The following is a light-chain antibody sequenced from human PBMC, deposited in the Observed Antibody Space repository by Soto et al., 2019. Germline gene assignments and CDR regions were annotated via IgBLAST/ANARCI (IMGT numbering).Light chain of an antibody. V-gene: IGKV1-5*01. CDR3: QQYNDLST. Sequence: DIQMTQSPSTLSASVGDRVTITCRASQGISNWLAWYQQKPGKPPKLLIYDASGLDSGVPSRFSGSGYGTEFTLTISSLQADDFATYYCQQYNDLSTFGGGTKVEIK. CDR1: QGISNW. CDR2: DAS. J-gene: IGKJ4*01.